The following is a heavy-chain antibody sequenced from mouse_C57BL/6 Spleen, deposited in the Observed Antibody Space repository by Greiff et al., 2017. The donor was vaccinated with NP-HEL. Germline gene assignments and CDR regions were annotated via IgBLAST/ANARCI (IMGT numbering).Heavy chain of an antibody. CDR1: GYTFTSYW. CDR2: INPSNGGT. Sequence: QVQLQQSGTELVKPGASVKLSCKASGYTFTSYWMHWVKQRPGQGLEWIGNINPSNGGTNYNEKFKSKATLTVDKSSSTAYMQLSSLTSEDSAVYYCAREGGYYVGFAYWGQGTLVTVSA. D-gene: IGHD2-3*01. CDR3: AREGGYYVGFAY. J-gene: IGHJ3*01. V-gene: IGHV1-53*01.